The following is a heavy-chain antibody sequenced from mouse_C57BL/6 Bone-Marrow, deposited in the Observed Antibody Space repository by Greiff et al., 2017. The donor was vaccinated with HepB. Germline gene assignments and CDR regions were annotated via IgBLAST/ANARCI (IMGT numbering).Heavy chain of an antibody. D-gene: IGHD2-1*01. CDR1: GYTFTDYN. CDR2: INPNNGGT. CDR3: AREIYYGNPWYFDV. V-gene: IGHV1-22*01. J-gene: IGHJ1*03. Sequence: VQLKQSGPELVKPGASVKMSCKASGYTFTDYNMHWVKQSHGKSLEWIGYINPNNGGTSYNQKFKGKATLTADKSSSTAYMELRSLTSEDSAVYFCAREIYYGNPWYFDVWGTGTTVTVSS.